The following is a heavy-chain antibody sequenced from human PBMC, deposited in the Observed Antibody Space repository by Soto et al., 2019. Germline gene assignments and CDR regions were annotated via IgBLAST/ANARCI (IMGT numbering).Heavy chain of an antibody. Sequence: QVQLVQSGAEVKKPGASVKVSCKASGYTFTSYGISWVRQAPGQGLEWMGWISAYNGNTNYAQKLQGRVTMTPDTSTSTSYMELRSLRPDDPAVYYCARDWAAVGPFDYWGQGTLVTVSS. CDR1: GYTFTSYG. D-gene: IGHD6-13*01. CDR2: ISAYNGNT. V-gene: IGHV1-18*01. CDR3: ARDWAAVGPFDY. J-gene: IGHJ4*02.